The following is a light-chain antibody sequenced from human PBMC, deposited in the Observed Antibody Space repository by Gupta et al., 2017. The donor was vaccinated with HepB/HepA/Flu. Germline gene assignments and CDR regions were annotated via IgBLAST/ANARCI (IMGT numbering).Light chain of an antibody. Sequence: IVLTQSPATLSLSPGERATLSCRDSQSVSSYLAWYHQKPGQAPRLIIYDASNRATGNPARFSGGGCGKDFTLTSSRREDEDFAVYYWQQRSTPWTFGQGTKVEIK. CDR2: DAS. CDR3: QQRSTPWT. J-gene: IGKJ1*01. V-gene: IGKV3-11*01. CDR1: QSVSSY.